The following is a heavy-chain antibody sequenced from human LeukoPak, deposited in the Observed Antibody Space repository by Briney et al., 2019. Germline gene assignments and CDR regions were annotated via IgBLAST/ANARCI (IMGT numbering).Heavy chain of an antibody. V-gene: IGHV3-15*01. D-gene: IGHD6-13*01. CDR2: IKSKTDGGTT. Sequence: GGSLRLSCAASGFTFSNAWMSWVRQAPGKGLEWVGRIKSKTDGGTTDYAAPVKGRFTISRDDSKNTLYLQMNSLKTEDTAVYYCTTQHSSSWYYPYYFDYWGQGTLVTVSS. CDR1: GFTFSNAW. CDR3: TTQHSSSWYYPYYFDY. J-gene: IGHJ4*02.